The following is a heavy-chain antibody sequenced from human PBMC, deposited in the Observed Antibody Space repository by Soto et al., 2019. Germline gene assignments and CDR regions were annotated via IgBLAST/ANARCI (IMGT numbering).Heavy chain of an antibody. V-gene: IGHV4-59*01. J-gene: IGHJ3*02. CDR3: ARGYYYDTSGYYSAFDI. Sequence: SETLSLTCTVSGGSISSDYWSWIRQPPGKGLEWVGYVYNNGGTKYNPSLRSRVTISVDTSNNQFSLKLTSVTAADTAVYYCARGYYYDTSGYYSAFDIWGQGTMVTVSS. D-gene: IGHD3-22*01. CDR2: VYNNGGT. CDR1: GGSISSDY.